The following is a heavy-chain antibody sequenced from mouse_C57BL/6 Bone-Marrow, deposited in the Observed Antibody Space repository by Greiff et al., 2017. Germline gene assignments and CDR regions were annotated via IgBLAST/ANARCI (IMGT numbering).Heavy chain of an antibody. D-gene: IGHD1-1*01. J-gene: IGHJ1*03. CDR1: GYTFTSYN. CDR2: IYPGNGDT. Sequence: SGAELVRPGASVKMSCKASGYTFTSYNMHWVKQTPRQGLEWIGAIYPGNGDTSYNQKFKGKATLTVDKSSSTAYMQLSSLTSEDSAVYFCARHFYDGSSDGYFDVWGTGTTGTVSS. V-gene: IGHV1-12*01. CDR3: ARHFYDGSSDGYFDV.